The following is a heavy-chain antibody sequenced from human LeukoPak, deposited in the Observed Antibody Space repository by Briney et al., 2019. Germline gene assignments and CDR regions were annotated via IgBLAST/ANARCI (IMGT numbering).Heavy chain of an antibody. D-gene: IGHD2-2*01. CDR1: GYIFTGYY. Sequence: ASVKVSCKASGYIFTGYYMHWVRQAPGQGLEWMGWINPNSGGTNYAQKFQGRVTMTRDTSIRTAYMELSRLRSDDTAVYYCARDIVVVPAAPNFDYWGQGTLVTVSS. CDR3: ARDIVVVPAAPNFDY. V-gene: IGHV1-2*02. CDR2: INPNSGGT. J-gene: IGHJ4*02.